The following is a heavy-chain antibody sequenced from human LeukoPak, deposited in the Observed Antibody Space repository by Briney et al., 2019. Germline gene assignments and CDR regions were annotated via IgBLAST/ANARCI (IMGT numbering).Heavy chain of an antibody. J-gene: IGHJ4*02. CDR2: ISSSGTTM. CDR3: ARAGEYCSSTSCYVAHY. D-gene: IGHD2-2*01. Sequence: GGPLRLSCATSRFTFSSYEMNWVRQAPGKGLEWVSYISSSGTTMYYADSVKGRFTISRDNARKSLYLQMNSLRAEYTAIYYCARAGEYCSSTSCYVAHYWGRGTLVTVSS. V-gene: IGHV3-48*03. CDR1: RFTFSSYE.